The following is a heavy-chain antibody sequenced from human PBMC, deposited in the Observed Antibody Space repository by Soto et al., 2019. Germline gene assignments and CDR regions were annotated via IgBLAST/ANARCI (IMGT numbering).Heavy chain of an antibody. V-gene: IGHV1-69*09. CDR1: GVSFNSYG. CDR3: AWMKMARLDH. CDR2: ITPALHLT. J-gene: IGHJ4*02. D-gene: IGHD2-2*03. Sequence: QVQLQQSGAEVKRPGSSVKVSCKASGVSFNSYGFAWVRQAPGQGLEWLGKITPALHLTNYAQSFQGRVTITTDTSMSTLYLELTSLTSKDTAVYYCAWMKMARLDHWGQGTLVTVSS.